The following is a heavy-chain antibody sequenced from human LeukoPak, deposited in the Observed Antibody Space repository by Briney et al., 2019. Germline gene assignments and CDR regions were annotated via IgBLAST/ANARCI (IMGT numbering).Heavy chain of an antibody. CDR2: ISSGGSTM. V-gene: IGHV3-48*02. CDR3: ARGTQLWFGELSWFDP. D-gene: IGHD3-10*01. J-gene: IGHJ5*02. CDR1: GFPFSSYS. Sequence: PGGSLRLSCAASGFPFSSYSMNWVRQAPGKGLEWVSYISSGGSTMYYADSVKGRFTISRDNAKNSLYLQMNSLRDEDTAVYYCARGTQLWFGELSWFDPWGQGTLVTVSS.